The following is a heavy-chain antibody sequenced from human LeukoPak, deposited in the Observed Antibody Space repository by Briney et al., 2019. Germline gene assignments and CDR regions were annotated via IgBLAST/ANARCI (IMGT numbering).Heavy chain of an antibody. Sequence: GGSLRLSCAASGFTFSSYSMNWVRQAPGKGLEWVSYISSSSSTIYCADSVKGRFTISRDNAKNSLYLQMNSLRAEDTAVYYCARDAAYYYGSGSYWVDYWGQGTLVTVSS. V-gene: IGHV3-48*01. D-gene: IGHD3-10*01. J-gene: IGHJ4*02. CDR2: ISSSSSTI. CDR1: GFTFSSYS. CDR3: ARDAAYYYGSGSYWVDY.